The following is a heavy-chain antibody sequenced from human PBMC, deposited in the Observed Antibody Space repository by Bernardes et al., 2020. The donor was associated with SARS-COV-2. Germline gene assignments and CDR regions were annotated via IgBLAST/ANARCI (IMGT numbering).Heavy chain of an antibody. CDR2: INSDGSTT. CDR3: AREEYTYGYKVDY. V-gene: IGHV3-74*01. CDR1: GFTFSSYW. Sequence: GGSLRLSCAASGFTFSSYWMHWVRQAPGKGLVWVSRINSDGSTTDYADSVKGRFIISRDNAKNTLYLQMNTLRAEDTAVYYCAREEYTYGYKVDYWGQGTLVTVSS. D-gene: IGHD5-18*01. J-gene: IGHJ4*02.